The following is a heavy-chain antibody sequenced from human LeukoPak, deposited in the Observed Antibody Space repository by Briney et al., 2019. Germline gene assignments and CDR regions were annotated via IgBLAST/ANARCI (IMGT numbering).Heavy chain of an antibody. CDR1: GFTFSSYG. D-gene: IGHD2-2*02. V-gene: IGHV3-30*02. J-gene: IGHJ4*02. CDR3: AKDPRDCSSTSCYTAAAGFDY. CDR2: IRYGGTNK. Sequence: GGSLRLSCAASGFTFSSYGMHWVRQAPGKGLEWVAFIRYGGTNKYYADSVKGRFTISRDNSRNTLYLQMSSLRAEDTAVYYCAKDPRDCSSTSCYTAAAGFDYRGQGTLVTVSS.